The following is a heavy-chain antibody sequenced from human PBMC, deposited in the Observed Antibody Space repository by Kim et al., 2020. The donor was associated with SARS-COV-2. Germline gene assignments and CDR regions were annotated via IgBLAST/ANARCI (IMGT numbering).Heavy chain of an antibody. J-gene: IGHJ5*01. CDR1: GFTFSSCA. D-gene: IGHD3-9*01. CDR3: AKGVDSTGYYNWLDS. Sequence: GVSLRLSCAASGFTFSSCAMSWVRQAPGKGLEWVSYISSLSYVTKYADSVKGRFIISRDNSKNTVYLQMNSLRADDTAVYFCAKGVDSTGYYNWLDSWGQGALVTVSS. CDR2: ISSLSYVT. V-gene: IGHV3-23*01.